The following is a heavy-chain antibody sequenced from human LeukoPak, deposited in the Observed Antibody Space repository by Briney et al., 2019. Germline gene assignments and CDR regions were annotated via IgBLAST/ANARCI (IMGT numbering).Heavy chain of an antibody. Sequence: GGSLRLSCAASGFIFSSYSMNWVRQAPGKGLEWVSYISSSSSTIYYADSVKGRFTISRDNAKNSLYLQMNSLRAEDTAVYYCARIGGSSKSDYWGQGTLVTVSS. J-gene: IGHJ4*02. CDR3: ARIGGSSKSDY. V-gene: IGHV3-48*01. CDR2: ISSSSSTI. CDR1: GFIFSSYS. D-gene: IGHD1-26*01.